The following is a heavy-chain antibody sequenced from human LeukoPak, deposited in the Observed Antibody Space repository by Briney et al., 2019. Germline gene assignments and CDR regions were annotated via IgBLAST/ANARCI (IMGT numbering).Heavy chain of an antibody. Sequence: PGGSLRLSCVASGFTFSDYYMSWIRRAPGKGLEWVSDISGSGSAIYYADSVKGRFTISRDNAKNSLYLQMNSLRAEDTAVYYCTRALNIAHYWGQGALVTVSS. J-gene: IGHJ4*02. CDR1: GFTFSDYY. V-gene: IGHV3-11*01. CDR2: ISGSGSAI. CDR3: TRALNIAHY. D-gene: IGHD2/OR15-2a*01.